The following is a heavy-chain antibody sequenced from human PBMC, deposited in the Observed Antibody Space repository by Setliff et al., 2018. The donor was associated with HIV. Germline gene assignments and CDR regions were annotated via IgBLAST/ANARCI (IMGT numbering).Heavy chain of an antibody. Sequence: GGSLRLSCVASGFTFGSYGMHWVRQAPGKGLEWVANINVDGSKTYYVDSVKGRFTISRDNAKNSLYLQMNSLRAEDTAVYYCARGHYSSSSGWGQGALVTVSS. CDR3: ARGHYSSSSG. J-gene: IGHJ4*02. CDR2: INVDGSKT. D-gene: IGHD6-6*01. CDR1: GFTFGSYG. V-gene: IGHV3-7*03.